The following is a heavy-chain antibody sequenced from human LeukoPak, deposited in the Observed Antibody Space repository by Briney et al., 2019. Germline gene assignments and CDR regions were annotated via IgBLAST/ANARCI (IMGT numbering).Heavy chain of an antibody. CDR1: RFTFSSYA. V-gene: IGHV3-30*18. Sequence: GGSLRLSCVTSRFTFSSYAMSWVRQAPGKGLEWVAVISYDGSNKYYADSVKGRFTISRDNSKNTLYLQMNSLRAEDTAVYYCAKPSRIQLWAVIDYWGQGTLVTVSS. CDR3: AKPSRIQLWAVIDY. CDR2: ISYDGSNK. J-gene: IGHJ4*02. D-gene: IGHD5-18*01.